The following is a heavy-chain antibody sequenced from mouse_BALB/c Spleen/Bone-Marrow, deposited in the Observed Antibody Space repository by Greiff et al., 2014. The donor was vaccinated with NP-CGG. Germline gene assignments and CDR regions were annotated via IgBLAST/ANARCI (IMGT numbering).Heavy chain of an antibody. Sequence: QVQLQQSGPELVRPGVSVKISCKGSGYTFTDYAMHWVKQSHAKSLEWIGVISTYSGNTIYNQKFKGKATMTVDKSSSIAYMELARLTSEDSAIYYCARRGYGSSPFDYWGQGTTLTVSS. CDR2: ISTYSGNT. J-gene: IGHJ2*01. D-gene: IGHD1-1*01. V-gene: IGHV1-67*01. CDR3: ARRGYGSSPFDY. CDR1: GYTFTDYA.